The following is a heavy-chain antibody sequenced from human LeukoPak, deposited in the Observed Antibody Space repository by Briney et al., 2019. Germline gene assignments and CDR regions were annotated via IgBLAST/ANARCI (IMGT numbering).Heavy chain of an antibody. Sequence: GRSLRLSCATSGLPFSDFSMSWVRQAPGKGLEWISTTNSGGATTDYADSVKGRFTISRDNSKNTLYLQMNSLRAEDTAVYFCAKDDYYESSGYSYFDYWGQGTLVTVSS. CDR2: TNSGGATT. CDR3: AKDDYYESSGYSYFDY. D-gene: IGHD3-22*01. CDR1: GLPFSDFS. V-gene: IGHV3-23*01. J-gene: IGHJ4*02.